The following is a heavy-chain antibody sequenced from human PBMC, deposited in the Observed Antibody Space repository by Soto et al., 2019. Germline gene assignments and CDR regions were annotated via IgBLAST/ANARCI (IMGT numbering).Heavy chain of an antibody. Sequence: QLQLVQSGAEVKRPGDSVKVSCKASDYIFSKYHINWVRQAPGQGLEWMGWISGNNGNTQYAQMFQGRVTMTTEKSTNTVHMELRSLGSDDTAVYYCAKPGDIYEFWSGYYRTANYFDFWGQGSLVTVSS. J-gene: IGHJ4*02. V-gene: IGHV1-18*01. CDR2: ISGNNGNT. CDR3: AKPGDIYEFWSGYYRTANYFDF. D-gene: IGHD3-3*01. CDR1: DYIFSKYH.